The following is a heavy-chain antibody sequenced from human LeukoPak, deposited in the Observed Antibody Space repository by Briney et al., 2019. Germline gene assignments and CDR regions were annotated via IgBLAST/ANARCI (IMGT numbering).Heavy chain of an antibody. CDR3: ARDIVATNYYYYMDV. CDR2: IYYSGST. Sequence: PSETLSLTCTVSGGSISSSSYYWGWIRQPPGKGLEWIGSIYYSGSTYYNPSLKSRVTISVDTSKNQFSLKLSSVTAADTAVYYCARDIVATNYYYYMDVWGKGTTVTVSS. J-gene: IGHJ6*03. CDR1: GGSISSSSYY. D-gene: IGHD5-12*01. V-gene: IGHV4-39*07.